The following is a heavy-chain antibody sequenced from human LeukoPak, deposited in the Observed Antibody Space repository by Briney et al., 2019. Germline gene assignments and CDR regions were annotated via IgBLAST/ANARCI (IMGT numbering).Heavy chain of an antibody. V-gene: IGHV3-11*01. CDR3: ATDGAGFDT. CDR1: GFTFNDYY. Sequence: GGSLRLSRAASGFTFNDYYMSWIRQAPGKGLEWLSYINIGGTNTHYADSVKGRFTISRDNAKKSLYLQMNNLRAEDTAVYYCATDGAGFDTWGQGVLVTVSS. CDR2: INIGGTNT. J-gene: IGHJ5*02.